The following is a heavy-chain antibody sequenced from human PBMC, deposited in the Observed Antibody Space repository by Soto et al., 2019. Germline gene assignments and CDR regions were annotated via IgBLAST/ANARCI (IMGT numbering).Heavy chain of an antibody. V-gene: IGHV3-23*01. J-gene: IGHJ5*02. CDR3: AKDHVEGMVVAATNPHTSDPDTATENGGNWFDP. Sequence: GGSLRLSCAASGFTFSSYAMSWVRQAPGKGLEWVSGISGSGGSTYYADSVKGRFTISRDNSKNTLYLQMNSLRAEDTAVYYCAKDHVEGMVVAATNPHTSDPDTATENGGNWFDPWGQGTLVTVSS. CDR1: GFTFSSYA. D-gene: IGHD2-15*01. CDR2: ISGSGGST.